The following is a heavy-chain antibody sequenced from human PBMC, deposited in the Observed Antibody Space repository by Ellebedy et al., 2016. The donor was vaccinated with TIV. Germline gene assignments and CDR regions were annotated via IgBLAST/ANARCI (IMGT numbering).Heavy chain of an antibody. CDR1: GIIVSDYF. Sequence: PGGSLRLSCEASGIIVSDYFMNWVRQAPGKGLEWVSVLYPDAKTNYTDSVNGRFIVSRDSSKNTLYLQMNSLTAEDTAVYYCARDPGGGGDFGDNWIDPWGQGTLVTVSS. CDR3: ARDPGGGGDFGDNWIDP. CDR2: LYPDAKT. D-gene: IGHD2-21*01. V-gene: IGHV3-66*01. J-gene: IGHJ5*02.